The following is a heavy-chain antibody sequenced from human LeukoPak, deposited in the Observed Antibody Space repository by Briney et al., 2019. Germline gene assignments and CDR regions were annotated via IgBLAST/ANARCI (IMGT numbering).Heavy chain of an antibody. V-gene: IGHV4-59*01. CDR2: IYYSGST. Sequence: PSETLSLTCTVSGGSISSYYWSWIRQPPGKGLEWIGYIYYSGSTNYNPSLKSRVTISVDTSKNQFSLKLSSVTAADTAVYYCASSNWLLTPFDYWGQGTLVTVSS. D-gene: IGHD3-9*01. CDR3: ASSNWLLTPFDY. J-gene: IGHJ4*02. CDR1: GGSISSYY.